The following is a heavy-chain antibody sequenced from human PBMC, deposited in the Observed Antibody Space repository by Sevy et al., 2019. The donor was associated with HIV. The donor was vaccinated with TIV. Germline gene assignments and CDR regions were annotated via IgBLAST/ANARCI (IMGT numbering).Heavy chain of an antibody. J-gene: IGHJ3*02. Sequence: GGSLRLSCAASGFTFSSYSMNWVRQAPGKGLEWVSSISSSSSYIYYADSVKGRFTISRDNAKNSLYLQMNSLRAEDTAVYYCARDPLGGSGSSDGAFDIWGQGTMVTVSS. CDR1: GFTFSSYS. CDR2: ISSSSSYI. CDR3: ARDPLGGSGSSDGAFDI. D-gene: IGHD1-26*01. V-gene: IGHV3-21*01.